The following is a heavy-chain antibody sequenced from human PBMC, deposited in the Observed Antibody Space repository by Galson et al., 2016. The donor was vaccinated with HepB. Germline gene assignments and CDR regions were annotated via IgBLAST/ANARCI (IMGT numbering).Heavy chain of an antibody. CDR3: ARDDETYGDPDF. CDR1: GFIFSTYW. Sequence: SLRLSCAASGFIFSTYWMSWVRQAPGKGLEWVANIKQDGSEKYYVDSVKGRFTISRDNAKKSLFLQMNSLRVEDTAVYYCARDDETYGDPDFWGQRTLVTVSS. J-gene: IGHJ4*02. CDR2: IKQDGSEK. D-gene: IGHD4-17*01. V-gene: IGHV3-7*03.